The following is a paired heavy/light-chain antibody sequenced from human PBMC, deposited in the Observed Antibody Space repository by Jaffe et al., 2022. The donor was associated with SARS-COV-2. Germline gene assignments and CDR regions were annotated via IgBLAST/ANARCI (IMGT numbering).Heavy chain of an antibody. CDR2: ISGSGGTT. V-gene: IGHV3-23*04. Sequence: EVQMVESGGGLVQPGGSLRLSCAASGFTFSSHAMSWVRQAPGKGLEWVSAISGSGGTTYYGDSVKGRFTISRDNSKNTLYLQMNSLRAEDTAIYYCAKDLEILTGYRGPHDAFDIWGQGTLVTVSS. CDR1: GFTFSSHA. CDR3: AKDLEILTGYRGPHDAFDI. J-gene: IGHJ3*02. D-gene: IGHD3-9*01.
Light chain of an antibody. J-gene: IGLJ3*02. CDR1: SSNIGGNY. CDR2: RNN. CDR3: AAWDDSLSGV. V-gene: IGLV1-47*01. Sequence: QSVLTQPPSASGTPGQRVTISCSGSSSNIGGNYVYWYQQVPGTAPKLLIYRNNQRPSGVPDRFSGSKSGTSASLAISGLRSEDEADYYCAAWDDSLSGVFGGGTKLTVL.